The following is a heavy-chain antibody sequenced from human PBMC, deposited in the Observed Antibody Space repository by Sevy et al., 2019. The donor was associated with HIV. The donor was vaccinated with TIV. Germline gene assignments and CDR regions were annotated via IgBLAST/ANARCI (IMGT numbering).Heavy chain of an antibody. D-gene: IGHD2-21*02. CDR2: ISAAGDT. CDR3: ARASGGGNSEGIDFYYGRDV. CDR1: GFTFSNYD. Sequence: GGSLRLSCAASGFTFSNYDMHWVRQATGKGLEWVSAISAAGDTYYPGSVKGRFTISIENAKNSLYLQMNSLRAGDTAVYYCARASGGGNSEGIDFYYGRDVWGQGTTVTVSS. V-gene: IGHV3-13*01. J-gene: IGHJ6*02.